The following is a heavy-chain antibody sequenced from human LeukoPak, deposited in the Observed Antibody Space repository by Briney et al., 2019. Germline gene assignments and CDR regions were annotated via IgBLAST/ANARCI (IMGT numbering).Heavy chain of an antibody. CDR2: FDPEDGET. Sequence: ASVKVSCKVSGYTLTELSMHWVRQAPGKGLEWMGGFDPEDGETIYAQKFQGRVTMTEDTSTDTAYMELSSLRSEDTAVYYCAAGLRGPTVTGRYYYYGMDVWGQGTTVTVSS. CDR1: GYTLTELS. V-gene: IGHV1-24*01. CDR3: AAGLRGPTVTGRYYYYGMDV. J-gene: IGHJ6*02. D-gene: IGHD4-11*01.